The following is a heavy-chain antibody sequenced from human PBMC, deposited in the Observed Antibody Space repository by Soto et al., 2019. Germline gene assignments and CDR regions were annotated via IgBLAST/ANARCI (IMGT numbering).Heavy chain of an antibody. CDR2: IYNSGSS. D-gene: IGHD3-22*01. CDR1: GGSISSGDYY. Sequence: SETLSLTCTVSGGSISSGDYYWSWIRQPPGKGLEWIGYIYNSGSSYYNPSLKSRFTISVDMSKNHFSLKLSSVTAADTAVYYCASSRYDSSGYSPNDAFAIWGQGTMVTVSS. J-gene: IGHJ3*02. V-gene: IGHV4-30-4*01. CDR3: ASSRYDSSGYSPNDAFAI.